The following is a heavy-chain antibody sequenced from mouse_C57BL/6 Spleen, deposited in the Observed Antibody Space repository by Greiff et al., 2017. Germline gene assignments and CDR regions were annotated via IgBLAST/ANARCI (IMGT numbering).Heavy chain of an antibody. Sequence: VQLQESGPELVKPGASVKISCKASGYAFTSSWMNWVKQRPGQGLEWIGRIYPGAGDTNYNGKFKGKDTLTADNSSSTAYLQLSSLTSEDYAVYLCASPESSGTWFAYWGQGTLVTVSA. CDR3: ASPESSGTWFAY. D-gene: IGHD3-2*02. V-gene: IGHV1-82*01. CDR2: IYPGAGDT. CDR1: GYAFTSSW. J-gene: IGHJ3*01.